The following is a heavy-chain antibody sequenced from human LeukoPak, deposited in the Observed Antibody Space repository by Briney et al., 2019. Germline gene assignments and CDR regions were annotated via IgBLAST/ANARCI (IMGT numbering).Heavy chain of an antibody. CDR1: GYSFTSNY. Sequence: ASVKVSCKASGYSFTSNYIHWVRQAPGQGLEWMGMIYPRDGSTSYAQKFQGRVTVTRDTSTSTVHMELSGLRSEDTAVYYCARDQEAFDYWGQGTLVTVSS. J-gene: IGHJ4*02. CDR3: ARDQEAFDY. V-gene: IGHV1-46*01. CDR2: IYPRDGST.